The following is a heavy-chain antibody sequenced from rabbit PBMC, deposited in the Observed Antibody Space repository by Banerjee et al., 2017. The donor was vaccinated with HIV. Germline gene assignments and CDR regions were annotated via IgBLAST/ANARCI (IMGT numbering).Heavy chain of an antibody. V-gene: IGHV1S45*01. CDR3: ARDTSSSFSSYGMDL. CDR1: GFSFSNKYV. J-gene: IGHJ6*01. Sequence: QEQVVESGGGLVKPGASLTLTCTASGFSFSNKYVVCWVRQAPGKGLEWIACIYTTGTWTYYASWAKGRFTISKTSSTTVTLQMTSLTAADTATYFCARDTSSSFSSYGMDLRGPGTLVTVS. D-gene: IGHD1-1*01. CDR2: IYTTGTWT.